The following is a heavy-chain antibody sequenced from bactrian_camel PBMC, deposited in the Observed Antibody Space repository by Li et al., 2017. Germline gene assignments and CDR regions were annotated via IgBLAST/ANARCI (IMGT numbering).Heavy chain of an antibody. CDR3: AAEDGWGCYSGSGLFGY. J-gene: IGHJ6*01. Sequence: HVQLVESGGGSVQAGGSLRLSCTASGITTDEADMGWYRQRPGNQCELVAKLSTAGGTDFPNSEIERFTISRNNAKNTVYLQMNNLKPEDTAMYLCAAEDGWGCYSGSGLFGYWGRGTQVTVS. CDR2: LSTAGGT. D-gene: IGHD3*01. CDR1: GITTDEAD. V-gene: IGHV3S53*01.